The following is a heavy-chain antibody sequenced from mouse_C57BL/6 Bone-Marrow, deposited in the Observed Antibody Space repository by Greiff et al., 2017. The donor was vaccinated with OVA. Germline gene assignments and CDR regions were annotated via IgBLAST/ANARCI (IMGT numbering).Heavy chain of an antibody. CDR1: GYTFTSYW. D-gene: IGHD2-2*01. J-gene: IGHJ4*01. CDR3: ARERLGLRPYYYAMDY. CDR2: IDPSDSYT. Sequence: VQLQQPGAELVRPGTSVKLSCKASGYTFTSYWMHWVKQRPGQGLEWIGVIDPSDSYTNYNQKFKGKATLTVDTSSSTAYMQLSSLTSEDSAVYYCARERLGLRPYYYAMDYWGQGTSVTVAS. V-gene: IGHV1-59*01.